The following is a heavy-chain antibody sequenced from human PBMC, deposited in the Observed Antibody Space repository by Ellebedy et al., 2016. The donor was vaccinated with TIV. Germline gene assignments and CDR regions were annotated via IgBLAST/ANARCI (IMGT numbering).Heavy chain of an antibody. J-gene: IGHJ4*02. CDR3: ARGRGGVATMEGYGDYVPFFDY. CDR1: GGSISSYY. D-gene: IGHD4-17*01. Sequence: SETLSLTXTVSGGSISSYYWSWIRQPPGKGLEWIGYIYYSGSTNYNPSLKSRVTISVDTSKNQFSLKLSSVTAADTAVYYCARGRGGVATMEGYGDYVPFFDYWGQGTLVTVSS. CDR2: IYYSGST. V-gene: IGHV4-59*01.